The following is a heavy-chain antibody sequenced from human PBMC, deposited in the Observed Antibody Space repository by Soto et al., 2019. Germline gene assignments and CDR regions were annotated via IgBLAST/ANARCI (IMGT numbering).Heavy chain of an antibody. CDR3: ARWETVAATGNWFDP. J-gene: IGHJ5*02. Sequence: ETLSLTCAVSGGSISSTNWWSWVRQPPGKGLEWIGEIYHGGSTNYNPSLKSRVTISVDKSKNQFSLKVNSVTAADTAVYYCARWETVAATGNWFDPWGQGTLVTVSS. D-gene: IGHD6-19*01. CDR1: GGSISSTNW. CDR2: IYHGGST. V-gene: IGHV4-4*02.